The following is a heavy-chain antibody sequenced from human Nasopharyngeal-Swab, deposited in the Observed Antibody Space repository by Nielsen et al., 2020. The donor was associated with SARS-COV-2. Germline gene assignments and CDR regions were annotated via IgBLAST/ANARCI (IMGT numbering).Heavy chain of an antibody. CDR2: ISPTSDYI. CDR1: GLTFSRYT. CDR3: VRGSYGHYDS. V-gene: IGHV3-21*06. D-gene: IGHD4-17*01. J-gene: IGHJ5*01. Sequence: GGSLRLSCAASGLTFSRYTMNWVRQAPGKGLEWVSSISPTSDYIYYAESVKGRFTISRDNAKNSLFLQMNSLRAEETAIYYCVRGSYGHYDSWGQGALITVSS.